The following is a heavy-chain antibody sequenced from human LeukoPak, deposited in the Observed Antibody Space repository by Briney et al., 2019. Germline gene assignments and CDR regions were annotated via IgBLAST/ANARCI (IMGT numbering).Heavy chain of an antibody. CDR1: GLAFSAYK. CDR2: ISTDGYTT. D-gene: IGHD2-15*01. V-gene: IGHV3-74*01. Sequence: GGSMRLSCAASGLAFSAYKMHWVRQAPRKGLVWVSRISTDGYTTDYADFVQGRFTASRDNTKNTWSLEMNSLRAEDTAVYYCVVGGSPGYWGQGTLVTASS. J-gene: IGHJ4*02. CDR3: VVGGSPGY.